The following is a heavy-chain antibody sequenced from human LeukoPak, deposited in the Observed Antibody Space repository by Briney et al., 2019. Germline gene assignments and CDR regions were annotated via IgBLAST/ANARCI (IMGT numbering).Heavy chain of an antibody. CDR1: GFTSSSYA. D-gene: IGHD7-27*01. V-gene: IGHV3-23*01. J-gene: IGHJ4*02. CDR2: ISGDGANT. Sequence: GGSLRLSCAASGFTSSSYAMSWVRQAPGKGLEWVASISGDGANTNYAESVKGRFTISRDNSKNTLYLQMNSLTGEDTAIYYCAKDPVHWGTIYFDYWGQGALVTVPS. CDR3: AKDPVHWGTIYFDY.